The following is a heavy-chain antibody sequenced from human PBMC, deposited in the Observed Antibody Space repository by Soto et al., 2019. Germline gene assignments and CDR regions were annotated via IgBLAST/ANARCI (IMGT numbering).Heavy chain of an antibody. D-gene: IGHD2-21*02. CDR3: ATLTAPTDY. V-gene: IGHV3-11*01. J-gene: IGHJ4*02. CDR2: ISSYESTV. CDR1: GLTFRNYF. Sequence: QVQLVESGGGLVKPGGSLRLSCVASGLTFRNYFMNWIRQAPGKGPEWLSYISSYESTVFYADSVKGRFTTSRDNAQNSVYLQMNSLRAEDTAVYYCATLTAPTDYWGQGSLVTVSS.